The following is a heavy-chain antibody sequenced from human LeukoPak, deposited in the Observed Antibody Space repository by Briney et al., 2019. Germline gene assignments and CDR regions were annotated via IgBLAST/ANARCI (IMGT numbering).Heavy chain of an antibody. CDR3: ARVGYYYDSSGETGSVRYYYYMDV. D-gene: IGHD3-22*01. J-gene: IGHJ6*03. V-gene: IGHV1-69*13. CDR2: IIPIFGTA. CDR1: GGTFSSYA. Sequence: SVKVSCKASGGTFSSYAISWVRQAPGQGLEWMGGIIPIFGTANYAQKFQGRVTITADESTSTAYMELSSLRSEDTAVYYCARVGYYYDSSGETGSVRYYYYMDVWGKGTTVTISS.